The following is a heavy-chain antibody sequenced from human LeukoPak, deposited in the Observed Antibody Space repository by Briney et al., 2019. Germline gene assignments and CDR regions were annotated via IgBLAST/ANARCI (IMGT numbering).Heavy chain of an antibody. Sequence: GGSLRLSCAASGFTFSSYAMHWVRQAPGKGLEWVAVISYDGSNNYYADSVKGRFTISRDNSKNTLYLQMNSLRAEDTAVYYCARGYPRGYWGQGTLVTVSS. V-gene: IGHV3-30-3*01. CDR3: ARGYPRGY. D-gene: IGHD1-14*01. J-gene: IGHJ4*02. CDR1: GFTFSSYA. CDR2: ISYDGSNN.